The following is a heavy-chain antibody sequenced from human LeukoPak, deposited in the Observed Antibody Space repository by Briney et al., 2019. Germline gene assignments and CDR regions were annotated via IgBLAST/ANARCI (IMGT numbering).Heavy chain of an antibody. CDR3: ASAGRVGDIFDI. CDR2: INSGGSSI. J-gene: IGHJ3*02. Sequence: GGSLRLSCAASGFTFSSFWMYWVRQAPGKGLVWVSRINSGGSSIGYADSVKGRFTISRDNAKNTLSLQVDSLRAEDTAVYFSASAGRVGDIFDIWGQGTMVTVSS. CDR1: GFTFSSFW. V-gene: IGHV3-74*01. D-gene: IGHD6-13*01.